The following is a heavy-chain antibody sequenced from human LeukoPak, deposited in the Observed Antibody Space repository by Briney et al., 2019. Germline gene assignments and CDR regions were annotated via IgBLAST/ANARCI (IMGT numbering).Heavy chain of an antibody. D-gene: IGHD6-6*01. Sequence: ASVKVSCKASGYTFTGYYMHWVRQAPGQGLEWMGRINPNSGGTNYAQKFQGRVTMTRDTSNSTAYMELSRLRSDDTAVYYCARGALYSSSRGWFDPWGQGTLVTVSS. CDR1: GYTFTGYY. CDR2: INPNSGGT. J-gene: IGHJ5*02. V-gene: IGHV1-2*06. CDR3: ARGALYSSSRGWFDP.